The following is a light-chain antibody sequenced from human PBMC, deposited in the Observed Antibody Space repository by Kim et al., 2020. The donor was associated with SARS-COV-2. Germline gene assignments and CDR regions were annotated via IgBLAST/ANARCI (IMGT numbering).Light chain of an antibody. Sequence: EIVVTQSPGTLSLSPGERATLSCRASQSVSSSFLAWYQQKPGQAPRLLIYGASNRATGIPDRFSGSGSGTDFTLTISRLEPEDFAVYYCHRYGSSPTFGQRTRLEIK. J-gene: IGKJ5*01. V-gene: IGKV3-20*01. CDR3: HRYGSSPT. CDR2: GAS. CDR1: QSVSSSF.